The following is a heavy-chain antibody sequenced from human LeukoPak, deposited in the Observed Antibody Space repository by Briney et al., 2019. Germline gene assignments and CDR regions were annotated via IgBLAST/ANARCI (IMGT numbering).Heavy chain of an antibody. V-gene: IGHV4-30-2*01. Sequence: SETLSLTCAVSGGSISSGGYSWSWVRQPPGEGVEWVGYIYHSGSTYYNPSLQSRVTISLDRSKNQFSLKLSSMTAADTAVYYCASGNTGYDRDSFDIWGQGTMVTVSS. CDR3: ASGNTGYDRDSFDI. CDR2: IYHSGST. J-gene: IGHJ3*02. D-gene: IGHD5-12*01. CDR1: GGSISSGGYS.